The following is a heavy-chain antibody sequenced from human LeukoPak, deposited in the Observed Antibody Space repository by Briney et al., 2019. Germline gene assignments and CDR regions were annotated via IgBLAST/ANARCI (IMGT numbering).Heavy chain of an antibody. Sequence: GGSLRLSCAASGFTFSSYAMHWVRQAPGKGLEWVAVTSYDGSNKYYADSVKGRFTISRDNSKNTLYLQMNSLRAEDTAVYYCARGDIVATIPPDYWDQGTLVTVSS. CDR2: TSYDGSNK. V-gene: IGHV3-30*01. CDR1: GFTFSSYA. J-gene: IGHJ4*02. CDR3: ARGDIVATIPPDY. D-gene: IGHD5-12*01.